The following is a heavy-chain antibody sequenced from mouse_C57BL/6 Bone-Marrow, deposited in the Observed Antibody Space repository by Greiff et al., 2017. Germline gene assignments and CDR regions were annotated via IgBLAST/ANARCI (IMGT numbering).Heavy chain of an antibody. D-gene: IGHD4-1*01. V-gene: IGHV5-4*03. CDR3: ASLGFDD. J-gene: IGHJ2*01. CDR2: ISDGGSYT. CDR1: GFTFSSYA. Sequence: EVKVEESGGGLVKPGGSLKLSCAASGFTFSSYAMSWVRQTPEKRLEWVATISDGGSYTYYPDNVKGRFTISRDNAKNNLYLQMSHLKSEDTAMYYCASLGFDDWGQGTTLTVSS.